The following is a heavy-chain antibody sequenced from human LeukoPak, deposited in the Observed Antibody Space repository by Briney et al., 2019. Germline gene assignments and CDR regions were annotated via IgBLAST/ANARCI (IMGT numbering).Heavy chain of an antibody. D-gene: IGHD4-17*01. CDR1: GLRFSDYY. Sequence: GGSLRLSCAASGLRFSDYYVSWIRQAPGKGLQWVSYISSGGDIMHYADSVKGRFTISRDNVKNSLYLQMNSLRAEDTAVYYCASPAYGDYALFDYWGQGTLVTVSS. V-gene: IGHV3-11*04. CDR2: ISSGGDIM. J-gene: IGHJ4*02. CDR3: ASPAYGDYALFDY.